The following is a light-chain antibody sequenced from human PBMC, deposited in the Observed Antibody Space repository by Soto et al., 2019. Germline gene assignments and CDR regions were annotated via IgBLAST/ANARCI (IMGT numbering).Light chain of an antibody. CDR1: RSVSSDY. Sequence: EIVLTQSPGTLSLSPGERATLSCRASRSVSSDYLAWYQQKPGQAPRLLIYGASSRATGIPDRFSGSGSGTDFTLTISRLEPEDFAVYYCQQYGSSPPWTFGQGTKVEIK. CDR2: GAS. V-gene: IGKV3-20*01. CDR3: QQYGSSPPWT. J-gene: IGKJ1*01.